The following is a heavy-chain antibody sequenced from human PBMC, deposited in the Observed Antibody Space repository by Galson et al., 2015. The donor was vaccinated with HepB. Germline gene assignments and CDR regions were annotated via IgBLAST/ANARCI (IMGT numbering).Heavy chain of an antibody. CDR2: TYYRSAWFN. J-gene: IGHJ4*02. D-gene: IGHD5-12*01. CDR3: AKENQGRKRYVDIVATIPTD. CDR1: GDSVSDNTAA. V-gene: IGHV6-1*01. Sequence: CAISGDSVSDNTAAWNWIRQSPSGGLEWLGRTYYRSAWFNDYASSVRSRITVSPDTSKNQFSLQLNSVTPEDTAVYYCAKENQGRKRYVDIVATIPTDWGQGTLVTVSS.